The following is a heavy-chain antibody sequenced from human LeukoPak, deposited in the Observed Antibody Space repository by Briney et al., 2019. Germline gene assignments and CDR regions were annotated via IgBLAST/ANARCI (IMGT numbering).Heavy chain of an antibody. V-gene: IGHV3-33*01. CDR3: ATSSPRNYFDH. CDR1: GFIFSTYG. D-gene: IGHD1-14*01. CDR2: IWYDGSQR. Sequence: PGGSQRLSCIASGFIFSTYGLHWVRQSPGRGLEWVAVIWYDGSQRYYADSVKGRFTISRDDSQNTIYLQMDSLRAEDTAVYYCATSSPRNYFDHWGQGTLVTVSS. J-gene: IGHJ4*02.